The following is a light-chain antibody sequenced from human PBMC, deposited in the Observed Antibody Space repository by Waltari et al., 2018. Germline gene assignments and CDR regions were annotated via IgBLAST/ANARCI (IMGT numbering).Light chain of an antibody. Sequence: DIVMTQSTDSLAVSLGERATINCKSSQTVLDSSNNRNYLAWYQQKPGQPPKLLIYWASSRESGVPDRFSGSGSGTDFTLTITSLQAEDVAVYYCQQYYSPPPLFTFGPGTKVDIK. CDR1: QTVLDSSNNRNY. CDR3: QQYYSPPPLFT. V-gene: IGKV4-1*01. CDR2: WAS. J-gene: IGKJ3*01.